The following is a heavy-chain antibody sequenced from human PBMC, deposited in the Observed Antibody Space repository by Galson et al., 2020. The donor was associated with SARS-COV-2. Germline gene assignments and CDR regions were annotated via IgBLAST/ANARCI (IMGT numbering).Heavy chain of an antibody. D-gene: IGHD1-1*01. CDR3: LSYRSTRQNH. CDR1: GFIFSDYA. J-gene: IGHJ4*01. CDR2: IHSNGGTS. V-gene: IGHV3-64*05. Sequence: GGSLRLSCSASGFIFSDYAMHWVRKAPGTGLEYVSAIHSNGGTSVYADSVNGRFTMSRDNSKKMFYIQMTALRVEDKAFYYFLSYRSTRQNHWGQGTLVTVSS.